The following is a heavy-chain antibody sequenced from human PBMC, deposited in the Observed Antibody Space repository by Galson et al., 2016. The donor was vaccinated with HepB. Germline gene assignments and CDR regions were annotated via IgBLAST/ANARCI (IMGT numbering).Heavy chain of an antibody. Sequence: SLRLSCATSGFTFSSYWMTWVRQAPGKGLEWVANINQDGIEKYYVGSVEGRFTISRDHAKKSLYLQMDSLRAEDTAVYYCARSGEPSWGQGTLVTVSS. J-gene: IGHJ5*02. CDR1: GFTFSSYW. CDR3: ARSGEPS. V-gene: IGHV3-7*01. D-gene: IGHD4-17*01. CDR2: INQDGIEK.